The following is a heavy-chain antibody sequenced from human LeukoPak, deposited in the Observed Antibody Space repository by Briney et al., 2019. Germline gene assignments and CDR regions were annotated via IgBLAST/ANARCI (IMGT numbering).Heavy chain of an antibody. CDR2: ITGSGSST. V-gene: IGHV3-48*03. CDR1: RFTFSSYE. D-gene: IGHD6-13*01. Sequence: GGSLRLSCAASRFTFSSYEMNWVRQAPGKGLEWVSYITGSGSSTHYVDSVKGRFTISRDNAKNSLYLQMNSLRAEDTAVYYCARALPSSLYYFDSWGQGTLVTVSS. J-gene: IGHJ4*02. CDR3: ARALPSSLYYFDS.